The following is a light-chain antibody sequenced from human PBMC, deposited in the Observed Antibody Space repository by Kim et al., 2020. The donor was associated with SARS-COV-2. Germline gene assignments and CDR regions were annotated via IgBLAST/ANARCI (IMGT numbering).Light chain of an antibody. CDR1: ERISSY. J-gene: IGKJ1*01. V-gene: IGKV1-39*01. Sequence: ASVGDRVTITCRASERISSYLNWYQQQPGKAPKLLLFAASRLQSGVPSRFSGSGSGTDFTLTISSLQPEDFATYYCQQSYITPRTFGQGTKVDIK. CDR2: AAS. CDR3: QQSYITPRT.